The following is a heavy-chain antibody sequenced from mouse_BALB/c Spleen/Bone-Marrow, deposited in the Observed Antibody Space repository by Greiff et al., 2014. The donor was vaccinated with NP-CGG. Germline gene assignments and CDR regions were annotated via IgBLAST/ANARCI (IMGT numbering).Heavy chain of an antibody. D-gene: IGHD2-4*01. CDR1: GYSITSDYA. CDR3: VRYDYDVGYFDY. J-gene: IGHJ2*01. V-gene: IGHV3-2*02. Sequence: VQLKESGPGLVKPSQSLSLTCTVTGYSITSDYAWNWIRQFPENKLEWKGYISYSGSSSYNPSLESRISITRDTSKTQFFLQLHSVTTEDTATYYCVRYDYDVGYFDYWGQGTTLTVSS. CDR2: ISYSGSS.